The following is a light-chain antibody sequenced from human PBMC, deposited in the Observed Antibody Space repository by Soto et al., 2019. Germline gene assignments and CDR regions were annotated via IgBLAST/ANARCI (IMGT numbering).Light chain of an antibody. CDR3: QQYGGSPFS. CDR1: QFISTK. Sequence: RAALSCRANQFISTKLAWYQQKPGQAPRLLFSGAFSRATDTPDRFSGSGSVTDFTLIISRLEAEEFALYYCQQYGGSPFSFGPGTKVDIK. J-gene: IGKJ1*01. CDR2: GAF. V-gene: IGKV3-20*01.